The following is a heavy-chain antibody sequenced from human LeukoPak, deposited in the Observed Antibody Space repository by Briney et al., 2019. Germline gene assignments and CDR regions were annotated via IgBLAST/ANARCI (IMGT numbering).Heavy chain of an antibody. CDR1: GFTFSSYA. Sequence: PPGGSLRLSCAASGFTFSSYAMHWVRQAPGKGLEWVAVISYDGSNKYYADSVKGRFTISRDNSKNTLYLQMNSLRAEDTAVYYCARDHWRIAAAGSPLDYWGQGTLVTVSS. V-gene: IGHV3-30*04. CDR3: ARDHWRIAAAGSPLDY. J-gene: IGHJ4*02. CDR2: ISYDGSNK. D-gene: IGHD6-13*01.